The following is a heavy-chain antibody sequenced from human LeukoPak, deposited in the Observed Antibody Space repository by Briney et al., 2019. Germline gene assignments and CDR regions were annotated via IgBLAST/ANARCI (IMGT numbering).Heavy chain of an antibody. CDR1: GFTFSSYS. V-gene: IGHV3-21*04. D-gene: IGHD6-19*01. Sequence: PGGSLRLSCAASGFTFSSYSMNWVRQAPGKGLEWVSSISSSSSYIYYADSVKGRFTISRDNAKNSLYLQMNSLRAEDTALYHCARVRRDGWYVGAFDIWGQGTMVTVSS. CDR3: ARVRRDGWYVGAFDI. J-gene: IGHJ3*02. CDR2: ISSSSSYI.